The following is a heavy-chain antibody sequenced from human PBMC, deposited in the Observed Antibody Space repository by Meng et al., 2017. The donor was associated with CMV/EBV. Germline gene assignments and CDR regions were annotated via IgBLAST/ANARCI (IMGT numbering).Heavy chain of an antibody. D-gene: IGHD3/OR15-3a*01. Sequence: LSCTVSGGSISSYYWSWIRQPPGKGLEWIGYIYYSGSTNYNPSLKSRVTILVDTSKNQFSLKLSSVTAADTAVYYCAREGLAAYGMDVWGQGTTVTVSS. CDR1: GGSISSYY. CDR2: IYYSGST. V-gene: IGHV4-59*01. CDR3: AREGLAAYGMDV. J-gene: IGHJ6*02.